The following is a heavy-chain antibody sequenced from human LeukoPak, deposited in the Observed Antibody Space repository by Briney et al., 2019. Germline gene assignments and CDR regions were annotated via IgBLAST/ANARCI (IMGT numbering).Heavy chain of an antibody. J-gene: IGHJ2*01. CDR1: GFTFSSYA. Sequence: GGSLRLSCAASGFTFSSYAMHWVRQAPGKGLEWVAVISYDGSNKYYADSVKGRFTISRDNSKNTLYLQMNSLRAEDTAVYYCAKAAKLGPKWYFDLWGRGTLVTVSS. CDR3: AKAAKLGPKWYFDL. D-gene: IGHD7-27*01. CDR2: ISYDGSNK. V-gene: IGHV3-30-3*01.